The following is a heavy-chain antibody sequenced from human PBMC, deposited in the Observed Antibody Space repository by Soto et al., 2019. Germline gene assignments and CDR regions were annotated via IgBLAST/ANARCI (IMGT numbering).Heavy chain of an antibody. CDR1: GYTFSSYG. V-gene: IGHV1-18*01. CDR3: ARGLLRGKGGMDV. CDR2: ISAYNGYT. D-gene: IGHD3-16*01. Sequence: QVQLVQSGGEVKKPGASVMVSCETSGYTFSSYGISWVRQAPGQGPDWMGWISAYNGYTDYAQKFQGRSTVTTDASTRTAYIDLRSLRSDDTAVYYCARGLLRGKGGMDVWGQGTTVTVSS. J-gene: IGHJ6*02.